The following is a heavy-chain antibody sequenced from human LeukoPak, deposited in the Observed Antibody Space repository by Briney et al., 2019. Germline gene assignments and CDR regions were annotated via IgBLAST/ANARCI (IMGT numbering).Heavy chain of an antibody. Sequence: PAQTLTLSCAISGDSVSSNSAGWSCIRQSPSRGLEWLGRTYYRSKWYYDYAVSVNSRITITPDPSKNQVSLQLNSVTPEDTAVYYCARGGLIRRGRFYWFDYWGQGSLVTVSS. CDR1: GDSVSSNSAG. V-gene: IGHV6-1*01. CDR3: ARGGLIRRGRFYWFDY. J-gene: IGHJ5*01. CDR2: TYYRSKWYY. D-gene: IGHD3-3*01.